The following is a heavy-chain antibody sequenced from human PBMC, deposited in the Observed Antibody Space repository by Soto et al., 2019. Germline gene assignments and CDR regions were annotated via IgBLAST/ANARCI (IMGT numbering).Heavy chain of an antibody. CDR2: ITDTGGDT. D-gene: IGHD3-10*01. V-gene: IGHV3-23*01. CDR3: ARGSTDSNPGSRIFDC. J-gene: IGHJ4*02. CDR1: GIPFGSRA. Sequence: GGSLRLSCVASGIPFGSRAMSWVRQAPGEGLEWVSTITDTGGDTKYADSVRGRFTMSRDNSKKTLYLQMNSLRVEDSALYYCARGSTDSNPGSRIFDCWGRGTLVTVSS.